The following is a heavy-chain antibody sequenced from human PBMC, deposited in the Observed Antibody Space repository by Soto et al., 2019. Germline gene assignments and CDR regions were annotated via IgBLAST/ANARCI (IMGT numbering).Heavy chain of an antibody. J-gene: IGHJ4*02. Sequence: PSETLSLTXTVYGGSIRSYYWSWIRQPPGKGLEWIGNIYYSGSTNYNPSRKSRVTMSVDMSKNQVSLKLSSVTAADTAVYYCTRVGGYYGDYPNFDYWGQGALVTVSS. CDR2: IYYSGST. CDR1: GGSIRSYY. V-gene: IGHV4-59*01. CDR3: TRVGGYYGDYPNFDY. D-gene: IGHD4-17*01.